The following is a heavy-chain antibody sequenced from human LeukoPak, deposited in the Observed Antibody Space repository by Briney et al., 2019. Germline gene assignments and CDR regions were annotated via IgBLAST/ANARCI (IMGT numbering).Heavy chain of an antibody. CDR3: ARVGSGTHFAAYNWFDP. Sequence: GGSLRLSCAASGFTFSSSWMAWVRQAPGKGLEWVGNIKEDGTAKNYVVSVRGRFTISRDNAKNSLYLQMNSLRAEDTAAYYCARVGSGTHFAAYNWFDPWGQGTLVTVSS. D-gene: IGHD3-10*01. CDR1: GFTFSSSW. V-gene: IGHV3-7*03. CDR2: IKEDGTAK. J-gene: IGHJ5*02.